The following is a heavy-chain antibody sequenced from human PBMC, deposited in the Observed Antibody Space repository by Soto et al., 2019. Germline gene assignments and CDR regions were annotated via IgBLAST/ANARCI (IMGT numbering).Heavy chain of an antibody. CDR1: GGSFSGYY. CDR3: ARPLIVATPVRNAFDS. J-gene: IGHJ3*02. Sequence: SETLSLTCAVYGGSFSGYYWSWIRQPPGKGLEWIGEINHSGSTNYNPSLKSRVTISVDTSKNQFSLKLSSVTAADTAVYYCARPLIVATPVRNAFDSWGQGTMVTVSS. V-gene: IGHV4-34*01. CDR2: INHSGST. D-gene: IGHD5-12*01.